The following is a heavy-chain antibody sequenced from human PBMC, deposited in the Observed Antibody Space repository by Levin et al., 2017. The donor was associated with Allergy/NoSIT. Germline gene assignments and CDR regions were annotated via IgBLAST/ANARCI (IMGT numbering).Heavy chain of an antibody. V-gene: IGHV3-30*18. CDR1: GFTFSSYG. J-gene: IGHJ6*02. D-gene: IGHD6-13*01. CDR2: ISYDGSNK. Sequence: PAGGSLRLSCAASGFTFSSYGMHWVRQAPGKGLEWVAVISYDGSNKYYADSVKGRFTISRDNSKNTLYLQMNSLRAEDTAVYYCAKDLISSSWYYYYYGMDVWGQGTTVTVSS. CDR3: AKDLISSSWYYYYYGMDV.